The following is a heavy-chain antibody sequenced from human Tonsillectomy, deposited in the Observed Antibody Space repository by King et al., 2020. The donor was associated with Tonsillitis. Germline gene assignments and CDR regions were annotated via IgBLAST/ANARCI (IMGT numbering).Heavy chain of an antibody. D-gene: IGHD4-17*01. CDR3: AKLWTTVPLPHFDS. J-gene: IGHJ4*02. CDR1: GFIFSNYS. Sequence: VQLVESGGGVLQPGRSLRLSCAASGFIFSNYSMHWIRQAPGKGLEWVSVISYDGRTKYYADSVKGRFTISRDNSKNTLYLQMNSLRVEDTAVYYCAKLWTTVPLPHFDSWGQGSLVTVSS. V-gene: IGHV3-30-3*02. CDR2: ISYDGRTK.